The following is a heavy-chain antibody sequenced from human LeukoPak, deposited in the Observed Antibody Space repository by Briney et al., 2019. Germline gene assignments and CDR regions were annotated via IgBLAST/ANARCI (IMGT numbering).Heavy chain of an antibody. CDR3: ARVGSLSRGRNWVDP. Sequence: SETLSLTCTVSGGSISGYFCSWIRQPAGKGLEWIGRIDTSGSTNYNPSLKSRVTMSVDTSKNQFSPKLSSVTAADTAVYYCARVGSLSRGRNWVDPWGQGTLVTVSS. CDR2: IDTSGST. J-gene: IGHJ5*02. V-gene: IGHV4-4*07. D-gene: IGHD6-13*01. CDR1: GGSISGYF.